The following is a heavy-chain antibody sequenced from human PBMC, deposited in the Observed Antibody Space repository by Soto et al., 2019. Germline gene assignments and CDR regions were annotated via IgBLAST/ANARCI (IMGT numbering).Heavy chain of an antibody. CDR2: ISDDGATI. Sequence: WWSLRLSSSASVYTGSNYVMYWCRQAPGKGLECVAVISDDGATIQYADSVKGRFTISRDNSKNTLHLQMNGLRAEDTAVYFCAILAYWGQGTLVTVSS. V-gene: IGHV3-30*03. J-gene: IGHJ4*02. CDR1: VYTGSNYV. D-gene: IGHD3-3*01. CDR3: AILAY.